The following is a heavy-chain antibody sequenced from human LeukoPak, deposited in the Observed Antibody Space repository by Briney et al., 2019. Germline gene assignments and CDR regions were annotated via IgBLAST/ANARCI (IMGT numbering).Heavy chain of an antibody. D-gene: IGHD6-13*01. Sequence: SQTLSLTCAISGDSVSSNSAAWNWIRQSPSRGLEWLGRTYYRSKWYNDYAVSVKSRITINPDTSKNQFSLQLNSVTPEDTAVYYCASSLRYSSSWTFDYWGQGTLVTVSS. CDR2: TYYRSKWYN. CDR1: GDSVSSNSAA. V-gene: IGHV6-1*01. J-gene: IGHJ4*02. CDR3: ASSLRYSSSWTFDY.